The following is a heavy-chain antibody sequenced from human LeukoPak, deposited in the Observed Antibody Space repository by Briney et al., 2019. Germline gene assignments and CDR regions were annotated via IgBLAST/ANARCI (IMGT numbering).Heavy chain of an antibody. D-gene: IGHD3-10*01. CDR1: GFNFNTYW. CDR3: ARQFQRVVRGVISDWFDP. CDR2: IKQDGSEK. J-gene: IGHJ5*02. V-gene: IGHV3-7*01. Sequence: PGGSLRLSCAASGFNFNTYWMSWVRQAPGKGLEWVANIKQDGSEKFYVDSMKGRFTISRDNSKNSLYLQMNSLRAEDTAMYYCARQFQRVVRGVISDWFDPWGQGTLVTVSS.